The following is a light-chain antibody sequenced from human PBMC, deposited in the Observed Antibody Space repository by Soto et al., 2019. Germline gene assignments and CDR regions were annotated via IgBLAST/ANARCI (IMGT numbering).Light chain of an antibody. CDR3: LQHDTYPFT. V-gene: IGKV1-17*01. CDR1: QGINNL. J-gene: IGKJ3*01. Sequence: DIQMTQSPSSLSASVGDRVTITCRASQGINNLLGWYQQGPGKAPKRLIYAASNLEGGVPSRFSGSGSGTEFPLTLSSLLSEDFATYYFLQHDTYPFTFGPGTKVDVK. CDR2: AAS.